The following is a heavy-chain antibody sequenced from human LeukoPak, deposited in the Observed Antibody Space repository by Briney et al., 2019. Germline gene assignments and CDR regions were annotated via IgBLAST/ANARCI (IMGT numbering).Heavy chain of an antibody. Sequence: GESLRISCKGSGYSFTAYWIGWVRQMPGKGLEWMGIIFPGDSDTKYSPSFQGQVTISADKSISTAYLQWSSLKTSDTAMYYCARHFSRSGGNSRTYYYYMDVWGKGATVTVSS. CDR2: IFPGDSDT. CDR3: ARHFSRSGGNSRTYYYYMDV. D-gene: IGHD4-23*01. J-gene: IGHJ6*03. V-gene: IGHV5-51*01. CDR1: GYSFTAYW.